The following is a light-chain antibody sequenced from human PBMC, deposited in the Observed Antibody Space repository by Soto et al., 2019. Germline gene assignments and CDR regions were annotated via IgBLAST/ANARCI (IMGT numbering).Light chain of an antibody. V-gene: IGKV3-11*01. CDR3: QQRADWPIT. J-gene: IGKJ5*01. CDR1: QYITIY. CDR2: DAS. Sequence: EIVLTQSPATLSLSPGERATLSCRASQYITIYLAWYQQKPGQAPRLLIYDASTRATGIPARFSGSGSGTDFTLTISSLQPEDFAVYYCQQRADWPITFGQGTRLEIK.